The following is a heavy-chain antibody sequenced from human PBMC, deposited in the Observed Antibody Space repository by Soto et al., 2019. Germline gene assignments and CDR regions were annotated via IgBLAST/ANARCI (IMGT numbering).Heavy chain of an antibody. J-gene: IGHJ4*02. D-gene: IGHD3-10*01. CDR2: MQPSTGRT. Sequence: QVQLVQSGAEVREPGASVKVSCKASGYSFTSLDINWVRQTAGQGLEWMGWMQPSTGRTGYAQKFQGRVTMTRDTSINTAYMERTTLTSDDTAFYYSARGVSAGVYYWCQGTLVTVSS. V-gene: IGHV1-8*01. CDR3: ARGVSAGVYY. CDR1: GYSFTSLD.